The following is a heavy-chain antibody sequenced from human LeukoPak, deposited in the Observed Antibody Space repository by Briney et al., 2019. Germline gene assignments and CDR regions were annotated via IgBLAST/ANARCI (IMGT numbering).Heavy chain of an antibody. Sequence: SLRLSCAASGFTFDDYAMHWVRQAPGKGLEWVSGISWNSGSIGYADSVKGRFTISRDNAKNSLYLQMNSLRTEDTALYYCTKDEGSMIVRPFDYWGQGTLVTVSS. CDR2: ISWNSGSI. CDR1: GFTFDDYA. CDR3: TKDEGSMIVRPFDY. V-gene: IGHV3-9*01. J-gene: IGHJ4*02. D-gene: IGHD3-22*01.